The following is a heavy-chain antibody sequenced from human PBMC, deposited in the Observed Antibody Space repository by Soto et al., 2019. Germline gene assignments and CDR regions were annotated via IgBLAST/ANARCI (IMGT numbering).Heavy chain of an antibody. D-gene: IGHD7-27*01. Sequence: GGSLRLSCAASGFTFSSYDMHWVRQATGKGLEWVSAIGTAGDTYYPGSVKGRFTISRENAKNSLYLQMNSLRAGDTAVYYCARGSFMGTYYYYYYMDVWGKGTTVTVSS. V-gene: IGHV3-13*01. CDR3: ARGSFMGTYYYYYYMDV. CDR1: GFTFSSYD. CDR2: IGTAGDT. J-gene: IGHJ6*03.